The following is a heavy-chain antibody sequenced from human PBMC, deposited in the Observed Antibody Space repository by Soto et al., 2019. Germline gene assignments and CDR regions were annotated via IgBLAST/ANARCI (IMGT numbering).Heavy chain of an antibody. CDR1: GGSISNDDYY. Sequence: SETLSLTCSVSGGSISNDDYYWSWIRQAPGKGLEWIGCIHYSGFTYYIPSLKSRVAMSIEMSKNQFSLKLNSVTAADTAVYFCASLIAADGTLNWFDPWGQGTLVTVSS. V-gene: IGHV4-30-4*01. D-gene: IGHD6-13*01. J-gene: IGHJ5*02. CDR3: ASLIAADGTLNWFDP. CDR2: IHYSGFT.